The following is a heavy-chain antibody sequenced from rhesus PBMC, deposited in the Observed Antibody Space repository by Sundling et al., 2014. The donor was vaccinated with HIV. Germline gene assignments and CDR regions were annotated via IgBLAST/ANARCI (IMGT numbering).Heavy chain of an antibody. Sequence: EVQLVESGGGLVQPGGSLRLSCAASGFTFSSYGMSWVRQAPGKGLEWVSSISSASSYIYYADSVKGRFTISRDNAKNSLSLQMNSLRVEDTAVYYCTREGYSGSPEYFEFWGQGALVTVSS. CDR2: ISSASSYI. V-gene: IGHV3-136*01. D-gene: IGHD6-25*01. J-gene: IGHJ1*01. CDR3: TREGYSGSPEYFEF. CDR1: GFTFSSYG.